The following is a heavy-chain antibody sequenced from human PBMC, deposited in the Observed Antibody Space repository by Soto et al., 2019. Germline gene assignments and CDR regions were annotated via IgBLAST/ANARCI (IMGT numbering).Heavy chain of an antibody. J-gene: IGHJ6*02. CDR3: ARENCSSTSCYTRSYGMDV. CDR2: IYYIGST. Sequence: PSETLSLTCPVSGGSISSGGYDGSWIRQHPGKGLEWIGYIYYIGSTYYNPSLKSRVTISVDTSKNQFSLKLSSVTAADTAVYYCARENCSSTSCYTRSYGMDVWGQGTTVTVSS. CDR1: GGSISSGGYD. D-gene: IGHD2-2*02. V-gene: IGHV4-31*03.